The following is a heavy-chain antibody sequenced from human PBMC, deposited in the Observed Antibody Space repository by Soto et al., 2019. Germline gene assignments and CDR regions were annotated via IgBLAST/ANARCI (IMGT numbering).Heavy chain of an antibody. J-gene: IGHJ6*02. CDR2: IIPIFSTA. D-gene: IGHD4-17*01. CDR1: GGTFTTSA. CDR3: ARDRPRENYGGNYYYEMDV. V-gene: IGHV1-69*12. Sequence: QVQLVQSGAEVKKPGSSVKVSCKASGGTFTTSAISWVRQAPGQGLEWMGGIIPIFSTADYAQKFQGRVTITADESTTTAYMELSSLRYEDTAVYYCARDRPRENYGGNYYYEMDVWGQGTTVTVSS.